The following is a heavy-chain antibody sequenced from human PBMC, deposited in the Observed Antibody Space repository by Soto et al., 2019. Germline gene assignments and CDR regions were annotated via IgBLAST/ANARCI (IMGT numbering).Heavy chain of an antibody. V-gene: IGHV3-53*04. CDR3: VREVAMVRGVIDY. J-gene: IGHJ4*02. CDR1: GFTVSSNY. Sequence: GGSLRLSCAASGFTVSSNYMSWVRQAPGKGLEWVSVIYSGGSTYYADSVKGRFTISRHNSKNTLYLQMNSLRAEDTAVYYCVREVAMVRGVIDYWGQGTLVTVSS. D-gene: IGHD3-10*01. CDR2: IYSGGST.